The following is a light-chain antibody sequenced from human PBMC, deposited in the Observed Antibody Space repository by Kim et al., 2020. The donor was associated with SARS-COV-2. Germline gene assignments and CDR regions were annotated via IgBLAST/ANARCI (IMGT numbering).Light chain of an antibody. CDR1: GSDVGGYNY. J-gene: IGLJ1*01. Sequence: GQSITISCTGTGSDVGGYNYVSWYQQHPGKVPKLMIYDDSKRPSGVSDRFSGSKSGNTASLTISGLQAEDEADYYCSSYTSSSLYVFGTGTKVTVL. V-gene: IGLV2-14*03. CDR2: DDS. CDR3: SSYTSSSLYV.